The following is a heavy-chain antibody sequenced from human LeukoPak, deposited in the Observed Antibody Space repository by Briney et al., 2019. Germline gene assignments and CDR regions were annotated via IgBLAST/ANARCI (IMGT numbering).Heavy chain of an antibody. CDR3: AASIPFSNNYYYYYYMDV. CDR1: GFTFSSYE. CDR2: ISSSGSTI. J-gene: IGHJ6*03. V-gene: IGHV3-48*03. D-gene: IGHD2/OR15-2a*01. Sequence: PGGSLRLSCAASGFTFSSYEMNWVRQAPGKGLEWVSYISSSGSTIYYADSAKGRFTISRDNAKNSLYLQMNSLRAEDTAVYYCAASIPFSNNYYYYYYMDVWGKGTTVTVSS.